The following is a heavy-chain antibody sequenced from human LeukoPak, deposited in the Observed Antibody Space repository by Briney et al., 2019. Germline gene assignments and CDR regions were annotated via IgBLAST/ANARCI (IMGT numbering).Heavy chain of an antibody. V-gene: IGHV4-59*08. CDR1: GFTFNIYG. Sequence: GSLRLSCAASGFTFNIYGMSWVRQAPGKGLEWIGYIYYSGSTNYNPSLKSRVTISVDTSKNQFSLKLSSVTAADTAVYYCARHRVRSDWNYDYWGQGTLVTVSS. D-gene: IGHD1-7*01. J-gene: IGHJ4*02. CDR3: ARHRVRSDWNYDY. CDR2: IYYSGST.